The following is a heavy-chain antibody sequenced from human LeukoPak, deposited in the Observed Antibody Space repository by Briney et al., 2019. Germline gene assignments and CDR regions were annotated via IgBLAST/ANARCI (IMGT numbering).Heavy chain of an antibody. CDR1: GGSISSSSYY. D-gene: IGHD4-17*01. V-gene: IGHV4-39*01. CDR2: IYYSGST. Sequence: SETLSLTCTVSGGSISSSSYYWGWIRQPPGKGLEWIGSIYYSGSTYYNPSLKSRVTISVDTSKNQFSLKLSSVTAADTAVYYCARQLFGYGDLYYFDYWGQGTLVTVSS. J-gene: IGHJ4*02. CDR3: ARQLFGYGDLYYFDY.